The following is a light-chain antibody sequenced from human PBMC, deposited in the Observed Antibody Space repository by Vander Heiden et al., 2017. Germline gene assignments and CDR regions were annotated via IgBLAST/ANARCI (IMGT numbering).Light chain of an antibody. Sequence: DIQMTQSPSPLSASVGDRVTITCRASQSISSYLNWYQQKPGKAPKLLIYAASSLQSGVPSRFSGSGSGTDFTLTISSLQPEDFATYYCQQSYSFGPGTKVDIK. CDR3: QQSYS. CDR2: AAS. CDR1: QSISSY. J-gene: IGKJ3*01. V-gene: IGKV1-39*01.